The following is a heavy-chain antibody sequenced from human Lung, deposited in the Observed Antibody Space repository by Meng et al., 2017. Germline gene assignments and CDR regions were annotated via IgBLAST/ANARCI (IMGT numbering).Heavy chain of an antibody. CDR1: GYTFNNYV. CDR2: IRVGKDET. D-gene: IGHD3-10*01. CDR3: ARDLNGDRGIYFDY. J-gene: IGHJ4*02. V-gene: IGHV1-3*01. Sequence: QVQLVQSGGEVKKPGASVKVSCKTSGYTFNNYVIHWVRQAPGQRLEWMGWIRVGKDETHYSQKFQGRVTISRDTSASTAYMELSSLRSEDTAIYYCARDLNGDRGIYFDYWGQGTLVTVSS.